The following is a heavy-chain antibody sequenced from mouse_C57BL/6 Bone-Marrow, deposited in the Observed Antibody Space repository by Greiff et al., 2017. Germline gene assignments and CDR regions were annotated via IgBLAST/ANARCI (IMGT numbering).Heavy chain of an antibody. V-gene: IGHV1-85*01. J-gene: IGHJ1*03. D-gene: IGHD1-1*01. Sequence: LQQSGPEPVKPGASVKLSCKASGYTFTSYYINWVKQRPGQGLEWIGWIYPSDGSTKYNEKFKGKATLTVDTSSSTAYMEHSSLTSEDSAVYSCAGDYDCGYRWFAVWGKGTTVTVSS. CDR2: IYPSDGST. CDR3: AGDYDCGYRWFAV. CDR1: GYTFTSYY.